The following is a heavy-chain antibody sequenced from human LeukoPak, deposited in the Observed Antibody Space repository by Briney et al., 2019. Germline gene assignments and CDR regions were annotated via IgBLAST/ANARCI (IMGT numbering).Heavy chain of an antibody. CDR1: GGTFNNFA. CDR3: ARDLLSTNYYYYMDV. CDR2: TLPIFGTA. J-gene: IGHJ6*03. Sequence: SVKVSCKASGGTFNNFAFSWVRQAPGQGLEWMGGTLPIFGTANYAQKFQGRVTMTRDTSTSTVYMELSSLRSEDTAVYYCARDLLSTNYYYYMDVWGKGTTVTVSS. V-gene: IGHV1-69*05. D-gene: IGHD2-2*01.